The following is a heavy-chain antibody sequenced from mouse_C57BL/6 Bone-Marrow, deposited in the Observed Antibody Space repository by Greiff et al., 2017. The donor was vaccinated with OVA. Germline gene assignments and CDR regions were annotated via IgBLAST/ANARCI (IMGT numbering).Heavy chain of an antibody. J-gene: IGHJ4*01. CDR2: IWTGGGT. CDR3: VRDLYGRGDYYAMDY. D-gene: IGHD1-1*01. Sequence: QVQLKESGPGLVAPSQSLSITCTVSGFSLTSYAISWVRQPPGKGLEWLGVIWTGGGTNYNSALKSRLSISKDNSKSQVFLKMNSLQTDDTARYYCVRDLYGRGDYYAMDYWGQGTSVTVSS. V-gene: IGHV2-9-1*01. CDR1: GFSLTSYA.